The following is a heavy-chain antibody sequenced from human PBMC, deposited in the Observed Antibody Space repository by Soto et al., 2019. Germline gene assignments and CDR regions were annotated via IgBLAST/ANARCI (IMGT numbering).Heavy chain of an antibody. CDR3: AREGYGERNAFDI. J-gene: IGHJ3*02. CDR2: INPNSGGT. V-gene: IGHV1-2*04. Sequence: GASVKLSCKASGYTFTGYYMHWVRQAPGQGLEWMGWINPNSGGTNYAQKFQGWVTMTRDTSISTAYMELSRLRSDDTAVYYCAREGYGERNAFDIWGQGTMVTVSS. D-gene: IGHD4-17*01. CDR1: GYTFTGYY.